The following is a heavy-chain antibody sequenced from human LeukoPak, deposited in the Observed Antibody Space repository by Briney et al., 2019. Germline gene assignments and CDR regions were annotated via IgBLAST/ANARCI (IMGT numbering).Heavy chain of an antibody. CDR1: GYTFTGYY. J-gene: IGHJ5*02. Sequence: GASVEVSCKASGYTFTGYYMHWVRQAPGQGLEWMGWINPNSGGTNYAQKFQGRVTMTRDTSISTAYMELSRLRSDDTAVYYCARSYDSSGYYFEGDWFDPWGQGTLVTVSS. CDR2: INPNSGGT. CDR3: ARSYDSSGYYFEGDWFDP. D-gene: IGHD3-22*01. V-gene: IGHV1-2*02.